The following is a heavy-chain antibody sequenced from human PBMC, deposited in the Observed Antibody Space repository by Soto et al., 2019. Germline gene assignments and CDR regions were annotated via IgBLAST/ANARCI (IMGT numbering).Heavy chain of an antibody. CDR1: GFTFTSSA. CDR3: AAGVRENYGMDV. Sequence: AASVKVSCKASGFTFTSSAVQWVRQARGQRLEWIGWIVVGSGNTNYAQKFQERVTITRDMSTSTAYMELSSLRSEDTAVYYCAAGVRENYGMDVWGQGTTVTVSS. V-gene: IGHV1-58*01. CDR2: IVVGSGNT. J-gene: IGHJ6*02.